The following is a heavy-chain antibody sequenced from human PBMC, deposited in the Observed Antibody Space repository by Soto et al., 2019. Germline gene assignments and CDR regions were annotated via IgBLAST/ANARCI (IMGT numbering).Heavy chain of an antibody. Sequence: EVQLLESGGRFVQPGGSLRLSCAASGFTFRSYGISWVRQAPGNGLEWISATSDNGGRTDYADSVKGRFTISRDNSKNTLFLQKNTLTAEDTAVYYCAKRELNDKWGQGTLVTVS. CDR1: GFTFRSYG. CDR2: TSDNGGRT. CDR3: AKRELNDK. V-gene: IGHV3-23*01. J-gene: IGHJ4*02.